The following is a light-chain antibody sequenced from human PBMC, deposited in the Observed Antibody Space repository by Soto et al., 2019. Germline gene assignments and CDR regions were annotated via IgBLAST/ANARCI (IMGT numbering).Light chain of an antibody. J-gene: IGLJ2*01. V-gene: IGLV2-14*03. CDR1: SSDVGGYVY. CDR3: SSFTTSGTLL. CDR2: EVN. Sequence: QSALTQPASVSASPGQSITISCTGTSSDVGGYVYVSWYQQYPGKAPSLILYEVNNRPSGISNRFSGSTSGNTASLTISGLQAEDEADYFCSSFTTSGTLLFGGGTQLTVL.